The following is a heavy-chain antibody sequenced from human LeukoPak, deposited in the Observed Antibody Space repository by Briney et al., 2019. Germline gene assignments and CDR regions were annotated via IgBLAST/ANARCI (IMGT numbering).Heavy chain of an antibody. D-gene: IGHD3-3*01. J-gene: IGHJ4*02. V-gene: IGHV3-7*01. Sequence: GGSLRLSCAASGFTFSSYWMSWVRQAPGKGLEWVANIKQDGSNKYYADSVKGRFTISRDNSKNTLYLQMNSLRAEDTAVYYCARDSYYDFWSGYLNWGQGTLVTVSS. CDR1: GFTFSSYW. CDR3: ARDSYYDFWSGYLN. CDR2: IKQDGSNK.